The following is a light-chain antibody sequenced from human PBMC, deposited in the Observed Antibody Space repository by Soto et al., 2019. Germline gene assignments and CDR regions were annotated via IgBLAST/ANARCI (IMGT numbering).Light chain of an antibody. J-gene: IGLJ3*02. V-gene: IGLV2-11*01. CDR2: EVS. CDR3: CSYAGSSTGV. CDR1: SSDVGGYYY. Sequence: QSALTQPRSMSGSPGHSVTISCTGSSSDVGGYYYVAWYQQHPGRAPELIISEVSKRPSGVPDRFSGSKSGNTASLTISGLQAEDEADYYCCSYAGSSTGVFGGGTKVTVL.